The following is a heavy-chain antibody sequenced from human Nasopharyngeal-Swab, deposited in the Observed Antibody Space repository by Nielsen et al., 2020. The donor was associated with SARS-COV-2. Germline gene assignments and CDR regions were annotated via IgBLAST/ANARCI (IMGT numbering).Heavy chain of an antibody. J-gene: IGHJ6*03. CDR1: GYSFTSYW. Sequence: GESLKISCQGSGYSFTSYWIGWVRQLPGKGLEWMGIIYPGDSATRYSPSFQGQVTISADKSISTAYLQWSSLKASDTAMYYCARHQVGYSYGSYYYYMDVWGKGTTVTVSS. CDR2: IYPGDSAT. V-gene: IGHV5-51*01. D-gene: IGHD5-18*01. CDR3: ARHQVGYSYGSYYYYMDV.